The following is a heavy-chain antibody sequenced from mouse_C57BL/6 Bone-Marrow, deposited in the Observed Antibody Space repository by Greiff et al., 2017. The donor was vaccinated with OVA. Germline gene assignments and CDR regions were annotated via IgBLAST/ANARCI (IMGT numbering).Heavy chain of an antibody. Sequence: EVQLVASGGGLVQPGGSLSLSCAASGFTFTDYYMSWVRQPPGKALEWLGFIRNKANGYTTEYSASVKGRFTISRDNSQSILYLQMNALRAEDSATYYCARFPLFSTTPWYFDVWGTGTTVTVSS. CDR3: ARFPLFSTTPWYFDV. J-gene: IGHJ1*03. CDR2: IRNKANGYTT. CDR1: GFTFTDYY. V-gene: IGHV7-3*01. D-gene: IGHD1-1*01.